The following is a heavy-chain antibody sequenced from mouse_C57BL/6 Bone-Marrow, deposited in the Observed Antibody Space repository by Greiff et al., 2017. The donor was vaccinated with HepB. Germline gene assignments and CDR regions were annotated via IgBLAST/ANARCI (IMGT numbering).Heavy chain of an antibody. D-gene: IGHD1-1*01. CDR3: GAVDYYGSSHWYFDV. Sequence: VQLQQSGAELARPGASVKLSCKASGYTFTSYGISWVKQRTGQGLEWIGEIYPRSGNTYYNEKFKGKATLTADKSSSTAYMELRSLTAEDSAVYVGGAVDYYGSSHWYFDVWGTGTTVTVSS. V-gene: IGHV1-81*01. CDR1: GYTFTSYG. J-gene: IGHJ1*03. CDR2: IYPRSGNT.